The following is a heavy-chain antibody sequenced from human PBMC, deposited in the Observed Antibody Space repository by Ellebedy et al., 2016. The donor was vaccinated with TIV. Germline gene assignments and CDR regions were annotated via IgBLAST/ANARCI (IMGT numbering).Heavy chain of an antibody. Sequence: AASVKVSCKASGYTFTGYYMHWVRQAPGQRLEWMGWINHNSGGTNYAQKFQGWVTMTRDTSISTAYMELSRLRSDDTAVYYCARVAAAGAPYSYFDSWGQGTLFTVSS. CDR2: INHNSGGT. CDR3: ARVAAAGAPYSYFDS. V-gene: IGHV1-2*04. J-gene: IGHJ4*02. CDR1: GYTFTGYY. D-gene: IGHD6-13*01.